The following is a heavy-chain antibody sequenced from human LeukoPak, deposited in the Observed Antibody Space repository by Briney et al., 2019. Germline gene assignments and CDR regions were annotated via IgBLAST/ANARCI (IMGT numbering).Heavy chain of an antibody. CDR3: ARDRADSWFDP. CDR1: GFTFRSYD. Sequence: GSLRLSCEASGFTFRSYDMYWVRQAPGKGLEWVSVIYSGGSTYYADSVKGRFTISRDNSKSTLYLQMNSLRAEDTAVYYCARDRADSWFDPWGQGTLVTVSS. J-gene: IGHJ5*02. CDR2: IYSGGST. V-gene: IGHV3-53*01.